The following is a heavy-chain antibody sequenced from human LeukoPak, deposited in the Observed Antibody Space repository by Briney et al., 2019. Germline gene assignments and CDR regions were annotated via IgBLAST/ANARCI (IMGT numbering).Heavy chain of an antibody. Sequence: GGSLRLSCAASGFTFSSYSMNWVRQAPGKGLEWVSGISWNSGSIGYADSVKGRFTISRDNAKNSLYLQMNSLRAEDTALYYCAKGAYYDILTGYYHPEYYYYMDVWGKGTTVTISS. CDR3: AKGAYYDILTGYYHPEYYYYMDV. CDR1: GFTFSSYS. CDR2: ISWNSGSI. D-gene: IGHD3-9*01. V-gene: IGHV3-9*01. J-gene: IGHJ6*03.